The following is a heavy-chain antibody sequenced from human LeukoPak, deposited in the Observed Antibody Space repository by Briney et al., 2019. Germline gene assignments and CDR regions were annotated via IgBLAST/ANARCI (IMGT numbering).Heavy chain of an antibody. CDR2: IIPIFGTA. J-gene: IGHJ6*02. V-gene: IGHV1-69*13. CDR1: GGTFSSHA. CDR3: AIAVAGNGYYYYGMDV. D-gene: IGHD6-19*01. Sequence: SVKVSCKAFGGTFSSHAISWVRQAPGQGLEWMGGIIPIFGTANYAQKFQGRVTITADESTSTAYMGLSSLRSEDTAVYYCAIAVAGNGYYYYGMDVWGQGTTVTVSS.